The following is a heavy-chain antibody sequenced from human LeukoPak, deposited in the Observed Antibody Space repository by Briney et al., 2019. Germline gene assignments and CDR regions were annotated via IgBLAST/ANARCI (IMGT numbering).Heavy chain of an antibody. V-gene: IGHV1-18*01. CDR3: ARAANYDFWSGYYTGPADY. Sequence: AASVKVSCKASAYIFTSYGISWVRQAPGQGLEWMGWISAYNGNTNYAQKLQGRVTMTTDTSTSTAYMELRSLRSNDTAVYYCARAANYDFWSGYYTGPADYWGQGTLVTVSS. CDR1: AYIFTSYG. CDR2: ISAYNGNT. J-gene: IGHJ4*02. D-gene: IGHD3-3*01.